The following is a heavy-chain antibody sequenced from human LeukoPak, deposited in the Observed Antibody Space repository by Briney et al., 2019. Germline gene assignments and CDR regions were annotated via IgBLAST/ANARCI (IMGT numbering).Heavy chain of an antibody. CDR2: IYYSGST. V-gene: IGHV4-59*01. CDR1: GGSISSYY. D-gene: IGHD6-19*01. Sequence: KSSETLSLTCTVSGGSISSYYWSWIRQPPGKGLEWIGYIYYSGSTSYNPSLKSRVTMSVDTSKNQFSLKLGSVIAADTAVYYCARTVAGYYFDYWGQGTLVTVSS. J-gene: IGHJ4*02. CDR3: ARTVAGYYFDY.